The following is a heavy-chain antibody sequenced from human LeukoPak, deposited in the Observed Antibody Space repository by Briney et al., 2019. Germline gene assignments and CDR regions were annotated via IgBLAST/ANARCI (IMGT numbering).Heavy chain of an antibody. J-gene: IGHJ4*02. Sequence: SETLSLTCTVSGGSISSSSYYWGWIRQPPGKGLEWIGSIYYSGSTYYNPSLKSRVTISVDTSKNQFSLKLSSVTAADTAVYYCAGYITMMAYWGQGTLVTVSS. CDR1: GGSISSSSYY. V-gene: IGHV4-39*01. CDR3: AGYITMMAY. CDR2: IYYSGST. D-gene: IGHD3-22*01.